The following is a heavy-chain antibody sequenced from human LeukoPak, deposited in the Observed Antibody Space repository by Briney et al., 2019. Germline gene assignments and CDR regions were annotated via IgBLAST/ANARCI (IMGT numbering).Heavy chain of an antibody. CDR3: ATAGGNYVGWFDP. V-gene: IGHV1-2*02. D-gene: IGHD4-11*01. Sequence: ASVKVSCKASGYTFTGYYMHWVRQAPGQGLEWMGWINPNSGGTNYAQKFQGRVTMTRDTSISTAYMELSRLRSDDTAVYYCATAGGNYVGWFDPWGQGTLVTVSS. J-gene: IGHJ5*02. CDR2: INPNSGGT. CDR1: GYTFTGYY.